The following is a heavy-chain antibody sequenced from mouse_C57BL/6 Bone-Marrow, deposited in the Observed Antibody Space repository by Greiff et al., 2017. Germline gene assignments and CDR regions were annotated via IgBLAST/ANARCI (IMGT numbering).Heavy chain of an antibody. CDR2: INPGSGGT. CDR1: GYAFTNYL. D-gene: IGHD4-1*01. V-gene: IGHV1-54*01. CDR3: ARSKNWDSWFAY. J-gene: IGHJ3*01. Sequence: QVQLKQSGAELVRPGTSVKVSCKASGYAFTNYLIEWVKQRPGQGLEWIGVINPGSGGTNYNEKFKGKATLTADKSSSTAYIQLSSLTSEVSAVYVCARSKNWDSWFAYWGQGTLVTVSA.